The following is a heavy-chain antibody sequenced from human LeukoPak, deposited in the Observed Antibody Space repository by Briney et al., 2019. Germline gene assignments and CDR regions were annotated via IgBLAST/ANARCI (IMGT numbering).Heavy chain of an antibody. V-gene: IGHV3-23*01. CDR3: ARDLGYYDFWSGYYTKGDFDY. CDR2: ISGQST. Sequence: GGSLRLSCVASGFTFSTYVISWVRQAPGKGLEWVSSISGQSTYYADSVKGRFIVSRDNSKNALYLQMNSLRAEDTAVYYCARDLGYYDFWSGYYTKGDFDYWGQGTLVTVSS. CDR1: GFTFSTYV. D-gene: IGHD3-3*01. J-gene: IGHJ4*02.